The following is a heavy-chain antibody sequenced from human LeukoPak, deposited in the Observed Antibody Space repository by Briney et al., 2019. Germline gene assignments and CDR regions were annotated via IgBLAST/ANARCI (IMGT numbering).Heavy chain of an antibody. V-gene: IGHV3-64*04. D-gene: IGHD3-9*01. Sequence: GGSLRLSCSASGFTFSGFAMHWVRQAPGKGLEYVSTITSGGNTYYADSVKGRFTISRDNSKNTLYLQMNSLRTEDTAVYYCAKEGYDILTGYCDYWGQGTLVTVSS. J-gene: IGHJ4*02. CDR1: GFTFSGFA. CDR2: ITSGGNT. CDR3: AKEGYDILTGYCDY.